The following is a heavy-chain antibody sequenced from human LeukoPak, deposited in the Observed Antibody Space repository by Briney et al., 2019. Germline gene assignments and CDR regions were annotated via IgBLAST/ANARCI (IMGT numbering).Heavy chain of an antibody. CDR1: GHTFTSYG. Sequence: ASVKVSCKASGHTFTSYGISWVRQAPGQGLEWMGWISAYNGNTNYAQKLQGRVTMTTDTSTSTAYMELRSLRSDDTAVYYCAREARIAVAGTDFDYWGQGTLVTVSS. CDR2: ISAYNGNT. V-gene: IGHV1-18*01. D-gene: IGHD6-19*01. CDR3: AREARIAVAGTDFDY. J-gene: IGHJ4*02.